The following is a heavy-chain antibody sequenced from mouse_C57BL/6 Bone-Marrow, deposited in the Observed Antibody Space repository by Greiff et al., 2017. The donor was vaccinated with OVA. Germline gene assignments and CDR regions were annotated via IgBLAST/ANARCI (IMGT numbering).Heavy chain of an antibody. CDR2: IHPNSGST. D-gene: IGHD3-2*01. V-gene: IGHV1-64*01. Sequence: QVQLQQPGAELVKPGASVKLSCKASGYTFTSYWMHWVKQRPGQGLEWIGMIHPNSGSTNYNEKFKSKATLTGDKSSSTAYKQLSILTSEDTAVYYCARTETALATHYWGQGTSVTVSS. J-gene: IGHJ4*01. CDR1: GYTFTSYW. CDR3: ARTETALATHY.